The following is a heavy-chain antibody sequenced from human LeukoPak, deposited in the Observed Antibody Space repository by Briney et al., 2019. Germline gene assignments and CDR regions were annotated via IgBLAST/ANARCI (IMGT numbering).Heavy chain of an antibody. V-gene: IGHV1-46*01. CDR1: GYTFTIYY. Sequence: ASVKVSCKASGYTFTIYYIHWVRQAPGQGLEWMGIINPSGGSTSYAQKFQGRVTMTRDTSTSTVYMELSSLRSEDTAVYYCARRKSPRLDYDFWSGYGDESGDLDYWGQGTLVTVSS. J-gene: IGHJ4*02. CDR2: INPSGGST. CDR3: ARRKSPRLDYDFWSGYGDESGDLDY. D-gene: IGHD3-3*01.